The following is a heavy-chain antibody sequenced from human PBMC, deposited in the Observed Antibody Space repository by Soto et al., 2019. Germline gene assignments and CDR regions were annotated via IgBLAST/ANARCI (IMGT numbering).Heavy chain of an antibody. V-gene: IGHV5-51*01. CDR3: ARDLPNRVVPAALRYYYYGMDV. D-gene: IGHD2-2*02. CDR2: IYPGDSDT. Sequence: GESLKISCKGSGYGFSSYWIAWVRQMPGKGLEWMGIIYPGDSDTIYSPSFQGQVTFSADKSTSTAYLQWSSLKASDTAVYYCARDLPNRVVPAALRYYYYGMDVWGQGTTVTVSS. CDR1: GYGFSSYW. J-gene: IGHJ6*02.